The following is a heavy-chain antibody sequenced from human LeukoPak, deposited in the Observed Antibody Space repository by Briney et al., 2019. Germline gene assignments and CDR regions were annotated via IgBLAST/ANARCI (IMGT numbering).Heavy chain of an antibody. CDR3: ARGSHSYGYRPFDY. CDR2: INHSGST. Sequence: IPSETLSLTCAVYGVSFSGYYWSWIRQPPGKGLEWIGEINHSGSTNYNPSLKSRVTISVDTSKNQFSLKLSSVTAADTAVYYCARGSHSYGYRPFDYWGQGTLVTVSS. D-gene: IGHD5-18*01. CDR1: GVSFSGYY. J-gene: IGHJ4*02. V-gene: IGHV4-34*01.